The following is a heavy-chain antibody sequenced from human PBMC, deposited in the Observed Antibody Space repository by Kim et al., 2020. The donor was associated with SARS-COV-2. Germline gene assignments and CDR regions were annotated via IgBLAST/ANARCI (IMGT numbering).Heavy chain of an antibody. CDR3: ARLVTIFGVVTAFDY. J-gene: IGHJ4*02. CDR1: GYSFTSYW. V-gene: IGHV5-10-1*01. CDR2: IDPSDSYT. Sequence: GESLKISCQGSGYSFTSYWISWVRQMPGKGLEWMGRIDPSDSYTNYSPSFQGHVTISADKSISTAYLQWSSLKASDTAMYYCARLVTIFGVVTAFDYWGQGTLVTVSS. D-gene: IGHD3-3*01.